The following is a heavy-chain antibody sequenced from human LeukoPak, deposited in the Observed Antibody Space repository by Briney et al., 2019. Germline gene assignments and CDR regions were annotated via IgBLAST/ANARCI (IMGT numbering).Heavy chain of an antibody. J-gene: IGHJ6*02. CDR2: INPNSGGT. V-gene: IGHV1-2*04. CDR3: ARALFYGYYYYGMDV. Sequence: ASVTVSFKASGYTFTGYYMHWVRQAPGQGLEWMGWINPNSGGTNYAQKFQGWVTMTRDTSISTAYMELSRLRSDDTAVYYCARALFYGYYYYGMDVWGQGTTVTVSS. CDR1: GYTFTGYY. D-gene: IGHD2/OR15-2a*01.